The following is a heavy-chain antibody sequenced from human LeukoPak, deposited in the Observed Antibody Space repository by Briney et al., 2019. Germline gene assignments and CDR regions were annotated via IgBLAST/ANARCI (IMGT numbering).Heavy chain of an antibody. CDR3: ARDRVAVAGTGDPGEWNYYYYYMDV. CDR1: GGSFSGYY. V-gene: IGHV4-34*01. Sequence: SETLSLTCAVYGGSFSGYYWSWIRQPPGKGLEWIGEINHSGSTNYNPSLKSRVTISVDTSKNQFSLKLSSVTAADTAVYYCARDRVAVAGTGDPGEWNYYYYYMDVWGKGTTVTISS. D-gene: IGHD6-19*01. J-gene: IGHJ6*03. CDR2: INHSGST.